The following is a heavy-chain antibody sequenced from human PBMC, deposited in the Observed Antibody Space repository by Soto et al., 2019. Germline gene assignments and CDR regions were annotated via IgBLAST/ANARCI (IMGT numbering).Heavy chain of an antibody. V-gene: IGHV1-46*03. J-gene: IGHJ3*02. CDR1: GYTFTSYY. Sequence: ASVKVSCKASGYTFTSYYMHWVRQAPGQGLEWMGIINPSGGSTSYAQKFQGRVTMTRDTSTSTVYMELSSLRSEDTAVYYCARDQGSTSCFRFCPWWFEIWGQGTMVTVSS. CDR2: INPSGGST. CDR3: ARDQGSTSCFRFCPWWFEI. D-gene: IGHD2-2*01.